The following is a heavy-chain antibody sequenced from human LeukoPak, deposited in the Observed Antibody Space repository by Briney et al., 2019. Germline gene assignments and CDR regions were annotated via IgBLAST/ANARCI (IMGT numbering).Heavy chain of an antibody. V-gene: IGHV4-28*01. D-gene: IGHD3-3*01. CDR2: MYYTGST. J-gene: IGHJ3*02. CDR1: GYSISSSNW. Sequence: SETLSLTCAVSGYSISSSNWWGWIRQPPGKGLEWIGYMYYTGSTYYNPSLKSRVTMSVDTSKNQFSLKLSSVTAVDTAVYYCARTRVARFAFDIWGQGTMVIVSS. CDR3: ARTRVARFAFDI.